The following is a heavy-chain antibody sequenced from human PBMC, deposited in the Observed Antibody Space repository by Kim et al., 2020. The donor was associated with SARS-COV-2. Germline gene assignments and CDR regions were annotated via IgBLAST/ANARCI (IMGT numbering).Heavy chain of an antibody. Sequence: SETLSLTCTVSGGSISSYYWSWIRQPPGKGLEWIGYIYYSGSTNYNPSLKSRVTISVDTSKNQFSLKLSSVTAADTAVYYCAREDTRPGWFDPWGQGTLVTVSS. CDR1: GGSISSYY. J-gene: IGHJ5*02. CDR3: AREDTRPGWFDP. V-gene: IGHV4-59*01. CDR2: IYYSGST. D-gene: IGHD1-26*01.